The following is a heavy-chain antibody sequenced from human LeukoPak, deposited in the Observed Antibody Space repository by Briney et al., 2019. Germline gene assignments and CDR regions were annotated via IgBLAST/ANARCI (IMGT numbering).Heavy chain of an antibody. CDR1: GFSLSTSGVG. CDR3: AHTRYSYTARDWFDP. J-gene: IGHJ5*02. CDR2: IYWDDDK. V-gene: IGHV2-5*02. Sequence: SGPTLVKPTQTLMLTCTFSGFSLSTSGVGVGWIRQPPGKALEWLALIYWDDDKRYSPSLKSRLTITKDTSKNQVVLTMTNMDPVDTATYYCAHTRYSYTARDWFDPWGQGTLVTVSS. D-gene: IGHD5-18*01.